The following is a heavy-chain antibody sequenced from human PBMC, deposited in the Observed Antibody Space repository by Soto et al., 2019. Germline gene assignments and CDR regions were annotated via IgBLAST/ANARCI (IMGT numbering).Heavy chain of an antibody. V-gene: IGHV4-30-4*01. CDR2: IYYSGST. D-gene: IGHD4-17*01. Sequence: QVQLQESGPGLVKPSQTLSLTCTVSGGSISSGDYYWSWIRQPPGKGLEWMGYIYYSGSTYYNPSLKSRLTISVDPSKNQFSLKLSSVTAADTAVYYCARGGGWSGDLSFNWFDPWGQGTLVTVSS. J-gene: IGHJ5*02. CDR3: ARGGGWSGDLSFNWFDP. CDR1: GGSISSGDYY.